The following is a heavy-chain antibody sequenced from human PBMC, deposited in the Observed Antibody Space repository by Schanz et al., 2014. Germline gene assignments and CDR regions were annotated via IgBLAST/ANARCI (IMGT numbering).Heavy chain of an antibody. V-gene: IGHV3-66*01. J-gene: IGHJ4*02. CDR1: GFTVSSDH. D-gene: IGHD3-10*01. CDR2: IYASGAT. CDR3: ARDGNYYGARNYYKTPYYFDY. Sequence: EVQLVESGGGFVQPGGSLGLSCVVSGFTVSSDHMSWVRQAPGKGLEWVSTIYASGATYYADSVKRRFTISRDISKNTLHLQVTSLRAEDTAIDYGARDGNYYGARNYYKTPYYFDYWGQGTLVSVSS.